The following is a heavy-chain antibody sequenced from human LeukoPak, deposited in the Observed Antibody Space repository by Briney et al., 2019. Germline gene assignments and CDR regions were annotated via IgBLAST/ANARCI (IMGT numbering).Heavy chain of an antibody. CDR3: ARELETIVVVSVYFDY. CDR2: IKQDGSEK. Sequence: QTGGSLRLSCAASGFTLSSYWMSWVRQAPGKGLEWVANIKQDGSEKYYVDSVKGRFTISRDNAKNSLYLQMNSLRAEDTAVYYCARELETIVVVSVYFDYWGQGTLVTVSS. J-gene: IGHJ4*02. D-gene: IGHD3-22*01. CDR1: GFTLSSYW. V-gene: IGHV3-7*01.